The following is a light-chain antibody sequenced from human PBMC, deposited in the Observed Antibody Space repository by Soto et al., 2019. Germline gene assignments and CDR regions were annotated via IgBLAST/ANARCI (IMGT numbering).Light chain of an antibody. J-gene: IGKJ2*02. V-gene: IGKV3D-20*02. Sequence: EIVLTQSPGTLSLSPGERATLSCRASQSFSSSYLAWYQQKPGQAPRLLIYGASNRATGSPDRFSGSGSGTDFTLTISRLEPEDFAVYYCQQRAKWPSTFGPGTKVE. CDR1: QSFSSSY. CDR3: QQRAKWPST. CDR2: GAS.